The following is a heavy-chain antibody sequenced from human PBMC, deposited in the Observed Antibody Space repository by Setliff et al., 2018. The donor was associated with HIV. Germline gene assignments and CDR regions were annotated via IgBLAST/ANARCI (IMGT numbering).Heavy chain of an antibody. V-gene: IGHV1-18*01. CDR1: GYTFTNYG. D-gene: IGHD2-21*02. J-gene: IGHJ4*02. CDR3: ARDYYGDWGYKFDY. Sequence: ASVKVSCKASGYTFTNYGIAWVRQAPGQGLEWMGWISAYNGYTNYAQNLQGRVTMTTDTSTKTGYMELRSLTSDDTAIYFCARDYYGDWGYKFDYWGQGTLVTV. CDR2: ISAYNGYT.